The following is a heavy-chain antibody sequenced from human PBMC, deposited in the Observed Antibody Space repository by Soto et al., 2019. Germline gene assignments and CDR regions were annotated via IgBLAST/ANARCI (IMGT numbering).Heavy chain of an antibody. V-gene: IGHV1-69*13. J-gene: IGHJ5*02. CDR3: ARVYYDILTGLPRAWFDP. CDR1: GGTFSSYA. D-gene: IGHD3-9*01. CDR2: IIPIFGTA. Sequence: SVKVSCKASGGTFSSYAISWVRQAPGQGLEWMGGIIPIFGTANYAQKFQGRVTITADESTSTAYMELSSLRSEDTAVYYCARVYYDILTGLPRAWFDPWGQGTLVTVSS.